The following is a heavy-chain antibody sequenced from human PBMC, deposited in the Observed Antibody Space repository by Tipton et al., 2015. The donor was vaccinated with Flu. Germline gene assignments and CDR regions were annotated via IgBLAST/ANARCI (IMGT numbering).Heavy chain of an antibody. D-gene: IGHD4-11*01. CDR1: GYTFSDYY. Sequence: QVQLVQSGPEVKKPGASVNVSCKASGYTFSDYYIHWVRQAPGQGLEWMGWSNPKSGDTKYAQKFQGRVTMTRETSISTAYMELSRLRSDDTAVYYCARSHSNWPPFDYWGQGTLVTVSS. J-gene: IGHJ4*02. V-gene: IGHV1-2*02. CDR2: SNPKSGDT. CDR3: ARSHSNWPPFDY.